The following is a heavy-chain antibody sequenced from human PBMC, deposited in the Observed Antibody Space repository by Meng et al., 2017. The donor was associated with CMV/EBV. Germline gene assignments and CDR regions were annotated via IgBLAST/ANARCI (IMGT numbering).Heavy chain of an antibody. Sequence: GESLKISCAASGFTFSSYSMNWVRQAPGKGLEWVSSISSSSSYIYYADLVKGRFTISRDNAKNSLYLQMNSLRAEDTAVYYCARSPRSSAPDFDYWGQGTLVTVSS. CDR2: ISSSSSYI. CDR3: ARSPRSSAPDFDY. D-gene: IGHD6-6*01. CDR1: GFTFSSYS. J-gene: IGHJ4*02. V-gene: IGHV3-21*01.